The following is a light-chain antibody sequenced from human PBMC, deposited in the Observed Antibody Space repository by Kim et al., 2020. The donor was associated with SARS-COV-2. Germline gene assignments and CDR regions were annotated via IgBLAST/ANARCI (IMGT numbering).Light chain of an antibody. J-gene: IGKJ1*01. Sequence: DIQMTQSPSSLSASVGDRVTITCRASQDIGNNLDWCQQKPGKAPKRLIYVASSLQSGVPSRFSGSGSGTEFTLTISSLQPEDFAPYYCLEHDTSPHTFGQGTKVDIK. CDR1: QDIGNN. CDR2: VAS. CDR3: LEHDTSPHT. V-gene: IGKV1-17*01.